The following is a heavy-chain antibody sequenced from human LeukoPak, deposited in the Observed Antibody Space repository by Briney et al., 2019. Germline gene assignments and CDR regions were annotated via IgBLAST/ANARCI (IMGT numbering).Heavy chain of an antibody. D-gene: IGHD6-13*01. CDR3: ARDYRRGSSWYARGYNWFDP. J-gene: IGHJ5*02. Sequence: SETLSLTCTVSGYSISSGYYRGWIRQPPGKGLEWIGSIYHSGSTYYNPSLKSRVTISVDTSKNQFSLKLSSVTAADTAVYYCARDYRRGSSWYARGYNWFDPWGQGTLVTVSS. CDR2: IYHSGST. CDR1: GYSISSGYY. V-gene: IGHV4-38-2*02.